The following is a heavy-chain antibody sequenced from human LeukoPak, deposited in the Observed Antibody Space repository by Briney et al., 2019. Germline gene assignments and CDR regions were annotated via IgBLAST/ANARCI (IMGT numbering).Heavy chain of an antibody. CDR3: ARGGEESITIFGVVIAYYMDV. CDR2: IYYSGST. Sequence: PSETLSLTCTVSGGSISSYYWSWIRQPPGKGLEWIGNIYYSGSTNYNPSLKSRVTISVDTSKNQFSLKLSSVTAADTAVYYCARGGEESITIFGVVIAYYMDVWGKGTTVTVSS. D-gene: IGHD3-3*01. CDR1: GGSISSYY. V-gene: IGHV4-59*08. J-gene: IGHJ6*03.